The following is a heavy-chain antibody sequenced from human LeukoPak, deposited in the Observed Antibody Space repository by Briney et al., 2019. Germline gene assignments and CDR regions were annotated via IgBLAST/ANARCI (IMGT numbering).Heavy chain of an antibody. V-gene: IGHV4-38-2*02. J-gene: IGHJ4*02. CDR2: IYHSGST. D-gene: IGHD2-2*01. CDR1: GYSISSGYY. Sequence: SETLSLTCTVSGYSISSGYYWGWIRQPPGEGLGWIGTIYHSGSTYYNPSLKSRVTISVDTSKNQFSLKLTSVTAADTAVYYCARVRGYCSSTICYRYYFDYWGQGTLVTVSS. CDR3: ARVRGYCSSTICYRYYFDY.